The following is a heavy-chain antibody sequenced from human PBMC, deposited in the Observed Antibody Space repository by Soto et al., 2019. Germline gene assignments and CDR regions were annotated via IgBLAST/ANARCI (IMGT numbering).Heavy chain of an antibody. CDR1: GFTFSFYA. J-gene: IGHJ4*02. D-gene: IGHD1-26*01. CDR3: ANADIGNYFAWGDY. V-gene: IGHV3-30*18. Sequence: QVQLMESGGAVVQPGRSLRVSCAASGFTFSFYAMHWVRQAPGKGLEWVAVISYDGSNKYYADSVKGRFTISRDNSKNTLYLQMHSLRAEDTAVYYGANADIGNYFAWGDYWGQGTLVTVSS. CDR2: ISYDGSNK.